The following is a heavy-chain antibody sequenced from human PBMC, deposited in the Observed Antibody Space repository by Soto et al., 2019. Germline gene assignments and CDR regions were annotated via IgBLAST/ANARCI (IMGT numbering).Heavy chain of an antibody. CDR1: GASISSGDYY. J-gene: IGHJ4*02. D-gene: IGHD2-15*01. Sequence: PSETLSLTCTVSGASISSGDYYWNWIRQSPGKGLEWIGFLHYSGSTYYNPSLKSRVTISADTSKNQFSLRMNSMIAADTAVYYCARADPDASVGYWGQGTLVTVSS. CDR2: LHYSGST. V-gene: IGHV4-30-4*02. CDR3: ARADPDASVGY.